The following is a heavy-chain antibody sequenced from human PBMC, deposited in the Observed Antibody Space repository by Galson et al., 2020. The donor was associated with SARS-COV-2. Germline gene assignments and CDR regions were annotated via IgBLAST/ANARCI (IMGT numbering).Heavy chain of an antibody. Sequence: SETLSLTCPISGDNFSSDRATWNWIRQSPSRGLEWLGSTYYRSKRNNDYAVSMKGRLIINPDTSENQFSLQLDSVTPEDTTVYYCARDPSDWTFFDYWGQGTLVTVSS. CDR2: TYYRSKRNN. J-gene: IGHJ4*02. CDR1: GDNFSSDRAT. D-gene: IGHD1-1*01. CDR3: ARDPSDWTFFDY. V-gene: IGHV6-1*01.